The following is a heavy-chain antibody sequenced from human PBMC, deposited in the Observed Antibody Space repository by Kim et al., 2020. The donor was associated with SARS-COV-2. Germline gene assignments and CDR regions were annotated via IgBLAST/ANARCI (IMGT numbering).Heavy chain of an antibody. J-gene: IGHJ4*02. CDR3: ARAPRAPGAPIDY. CDR1: GGSISSGDYY. V-gene: IGHV4-30-4*01. CDR2: IYYSGST. D-gene: IGHD1-26*01. Sequence: SETLSLTCTVSGGSISSGDYYWSWIRQPPGKGLEWIGYIYYSGSTYYNPSLKSRVTISVDTSKNQFSLKLSSVTAADTAVYYCARAPRAPGAPIDYWGQGTLVTVSS.